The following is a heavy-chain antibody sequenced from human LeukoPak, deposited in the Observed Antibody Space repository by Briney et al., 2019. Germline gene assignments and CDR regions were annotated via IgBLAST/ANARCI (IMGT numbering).Heavy chain of an antibody. V-gene: IGHV3-23*01. CDR1: GFALTSSA. CDR3: AKTLRDDILTGYYDISYYFAY. J-gene: IGHJ4*02. Sequence: GGSLRLSCAASGFALTSSAMNWVRQAPGKGLEWVSGISGGGINIYYSDSVKGRFTISRHNSKNTLTLQMTSLRADATAVYYSAKTLRDDILTGYYDISYYFAYWGQGTLVTVSS. D-gene: IGHD3-9*01. CDR2: ISGGGINI.